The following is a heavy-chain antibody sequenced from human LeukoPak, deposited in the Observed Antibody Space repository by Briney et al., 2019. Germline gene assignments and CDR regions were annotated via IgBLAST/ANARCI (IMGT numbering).Heavy chain of an antibody. CDR1: GFSFSSYA. CDR3: ARGGGLDV. J-gene: IGHJ6*02. CDR2: INHNGNVN. V-gene: IGHV3-7*03. Sequence: PGRSLRLACATSGFSFSSYAMFWVRQAPGKGLEWVASINHNGNVNYYVDSVKGRFTISRDNAKNSLYLQMSNLRAEDTAVYFCARGGGLDVWGQGATVTVSS. D-gene: IGHD3-16*01.